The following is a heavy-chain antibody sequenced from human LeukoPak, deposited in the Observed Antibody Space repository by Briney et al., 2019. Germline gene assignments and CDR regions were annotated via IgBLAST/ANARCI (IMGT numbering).Heavy chain of an antibody. CDR1: GFTFSSYA. J-gene: IGHJ4*02. D-gene: IGHD6-19*01. Sequence: GGSRRLSCAASGFTFSSYAMHWVRQAPGKGLEWVAVISYDGSNKYYADSVKGRFTISRDNSKNTLYLQMNSLRAEDTAVYYCASIGQIAVAGTGDYWGQGTLVTVSS. CDR2: ISYDGSNK. CDR3: ASIGQIAVAGTGDY. V-gene: IGHV3-30-3*01.